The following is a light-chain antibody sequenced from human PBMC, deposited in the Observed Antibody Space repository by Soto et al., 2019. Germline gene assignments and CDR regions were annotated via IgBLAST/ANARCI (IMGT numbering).Light chain of an antibody. CDR3: QQRSNWL. CDR2: DAS. CDR1: QSVRSY. J-gene: IGKJ4*01. Sequence: EIVLTQSPATLSLSPGERATLSCRASQSVRSYLAWYQQKPGQAPSLLIYDASNRATGIPARFSGSGSGTDFTLTISSLEPEDFAVYYCQQRSNWLFGGGTKVEIK. V-gene: IGKV3-11*01.